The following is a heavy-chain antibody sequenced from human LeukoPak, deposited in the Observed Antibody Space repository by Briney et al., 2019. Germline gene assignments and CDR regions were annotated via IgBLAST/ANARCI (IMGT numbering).Heavy chain of an antibody. V-gene: IGHV4-39*01. CDR1: GGSISSSSYY. J-gene: IGHJ4*02. Sequence: SETLSLTCTVSGGSISSSSYYWGWIRQPPGKGLEWIGSIYYSGSTYYNPSLKSRVTISVDTSKNQFSLKLSSVTAADTAVYYCARQKQWQSFDCWGQGTLVTVSS. D-gene: IGHD6-19*01. CDR3: ARQKQWQSFDC. CDR2: IYYSGST.